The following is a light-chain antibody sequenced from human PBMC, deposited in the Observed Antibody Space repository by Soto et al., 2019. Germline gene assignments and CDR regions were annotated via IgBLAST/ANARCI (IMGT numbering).Light chain of an antibody. CDR3: QVRDSSIVV. V-gene: IGLV3-9*01. J-gene: IGLJ2*01. CDR1: NIGNKN. CDR2: RDF. Sequence: SYELTQPLSVSVALGQTARITCGGNNIGNKNVHWYQQKPGQAPVLVIYRDFNRPSGIPERFSGSNSGNTATLTISRAQAGDEADYYCQVRDSSIVVFGGGTKVTVL.